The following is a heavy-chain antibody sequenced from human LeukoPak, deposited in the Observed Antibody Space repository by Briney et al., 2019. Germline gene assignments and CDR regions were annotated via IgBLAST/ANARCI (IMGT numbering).Heavy chain of an antibody. CDR3: ARYAVSRAFDY. J-gene: IGHJ4*02. Sequence: GGSLRLSCAASGFTFSSYAMSWVRQAPGKGLEWVSTISGSGGSTYYADSVKGRFIISRDNAKNSLYLQMNSLRAEDTAVYYCARYAVSRAFDYWGQGTLVTVSS. CDR2: ISGSGGST. CDR1: GFTFSSYA. V-gene: IGHV3-23*01. D-gene: IGHD2-15*01.